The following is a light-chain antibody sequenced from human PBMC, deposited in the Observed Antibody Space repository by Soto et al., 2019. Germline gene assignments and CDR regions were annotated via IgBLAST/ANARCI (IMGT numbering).Light chain of an antibody. CDR3: ETWDSNTRV. Sequence: QPVLPQSSSASASLGSSVLLTCTLCRGRRNYIITWHQQQPGKAPRYLMKLEGSGSYNKGSGVPDRFSGSSSGADRYLTISNLQFEDEGDYYCETWDSNTRVFGGGTQLTVL. CDR2: LEGSGSY. V-gene: IGLV4-60*02. J-gene: IGLJ3*02. CDR1: RGRRNYI.